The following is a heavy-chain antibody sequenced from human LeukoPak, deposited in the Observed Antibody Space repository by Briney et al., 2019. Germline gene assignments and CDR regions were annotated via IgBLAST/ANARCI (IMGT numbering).Heavy chain of an antibody. Sequence: GSLRLSCAASGFTFSSYAMSWIRQAPGKGLEWVSYITNSGTTIYYADSVKGRFTISRDNAENSLYLQMNSLRAEDTAVYYCARDGHYDILTGYFQDWGQGTLVTVSS. V-gene: IGHV3-11*01. J-gene: IGHJ1*01. CDR1: GFTFSSYA. CDR2: ITNSGTTI. D-gene: IGHD3-9*01. CDR3: ARDGHYDILTGYFQD.